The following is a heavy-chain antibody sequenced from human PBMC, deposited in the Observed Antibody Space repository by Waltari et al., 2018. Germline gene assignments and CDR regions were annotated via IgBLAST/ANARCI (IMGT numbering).Heavy chain of an antibody. CDR1: GYSFTSYW. J-gene: IGHJ3*02. Sequence: EVQLVQSGAEVKKPGEYLKISCKGSGYSFTSYWIGWVRQLPGEGLEWMRIIYPGDADTRYSPSFQGQVTISADKSISTAYLQWSSLKASDTAMYYCARSIAVAGTGGDAFDIWGQGTMVTVSS. CDR3: ARSIAVAGTGGDAFDI. CDR2: IYPGDADT. D-gene: IGHD6-19*01. V-gene: IGHV5-51*01.